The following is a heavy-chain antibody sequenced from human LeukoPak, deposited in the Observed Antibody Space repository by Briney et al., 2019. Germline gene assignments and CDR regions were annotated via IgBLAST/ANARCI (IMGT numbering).Heavy chain of an antibody. J-gene: IGHJ4*02. CDR2: IYYSGTT. Sequence: SETLSLTCSVSGGSISSSGYYWGWIRQPPGEGLEWIGTIYYSGTTYYNPSLKSRVTISVDRSKNQFSLKLSSVTAADTAVYYCARALREQYSSSSGAYYFDYWGQGALVTVSS. CDR3: ARALREQYSSSSGAYYFDY. CDR1: GGSISSSGYY. V-gene: IGHV4-39*07. D-gene: IGHD6-6*01.